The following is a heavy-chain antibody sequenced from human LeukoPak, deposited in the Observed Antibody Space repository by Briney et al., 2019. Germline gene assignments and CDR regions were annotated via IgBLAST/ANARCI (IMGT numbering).Heavy chain of an antibody. CDR2: IYYSGST. D-gene: IGHD3-22*01. Sequence: SGTLSLTCTVSGGSISSYYWSWIRQPPGKGLEWIGYIYYSGSTNYNPSLKSRVTISVDTSKNQFSLKLSSVTAADTAVYYCARGREYYYDSSGPSYYYGMDVWGQGTTVTVSS. CDR1: GGSISSYY. J-gene: IGHJ6*02. CDR3: ARGREYYYDSSGPSYYYGMDV. V-gene: IGHV4-59*01.